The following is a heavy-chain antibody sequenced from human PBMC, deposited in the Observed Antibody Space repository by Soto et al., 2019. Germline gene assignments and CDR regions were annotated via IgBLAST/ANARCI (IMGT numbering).Heavy chain of an antibody. Sequence: QVQLQESGPGVVKPSGTLSLTCAVSGGSISSSNWWSWVRQPPGKGLEWIGEIYHSGSTYYNPSLKSRVTILIDKSNNQVSLKLSSVTAADTAVYYCTKRWDIGGSWGYDYKMDVWGQGTKVTVSS. V-gene: IGHV4-4*02. J-gene: IGHJ6*02. CDR2: IYHSGST. CDR1: GGSISSSNW. CDR3: TKRWDIGGSWGYDYKMDV. D-gene: IGHD2-15*01.